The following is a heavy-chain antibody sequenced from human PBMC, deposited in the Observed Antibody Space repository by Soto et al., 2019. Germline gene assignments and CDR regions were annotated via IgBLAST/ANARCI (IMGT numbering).Heavy chain of an antibody. J-gene: IGHJ4*02. CDR3: AKDLLKGYCSGGSCSTFDY. Sequence: EVQLVESGGGLVQPGRSLRLSCAASGFTFDDYAMHWVRQAPVKGLEWVSGISWNSGSIGYADSVKGRFTISRDNAKNSLYLQMNSLRAEDTALYYCAKDLLKGYCSGGSCSTFDYWGQGTLVTVSS. CDR2: ISWNSGSI. CDR1: GFTFDDYA. D-gene: IGHD2-15*01. V-gene: IGHV3-9*01.